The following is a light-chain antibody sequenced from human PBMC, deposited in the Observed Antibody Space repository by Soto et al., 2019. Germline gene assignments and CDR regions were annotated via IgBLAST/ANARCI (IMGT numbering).Light chain of an antibody. V-gene: IGKV3-11*01. Sequence: IVLSQPPATLSLSPGERATLSCRASQSVSSYLAWYQQKGGQDPRXLIYDESSRAPGIPARFSGSGSGTDFTLTISSLEPEDFAVYYCQQRSVWPTFGGGTKVDIK. J-gene: IGKJ4*01. CDR1: QSVSSY. CDR2: DES. CDR3: QQRSVWPT.